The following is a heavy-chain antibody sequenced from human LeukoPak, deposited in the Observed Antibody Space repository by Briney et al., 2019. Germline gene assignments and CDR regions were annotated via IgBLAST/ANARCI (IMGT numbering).Heavy chain of an antibody. CDR1: GFTFSSYS. V-gene: IGHV3-21*01. J-gene: IGHJ4*02. D-gene: IGHD6-13*01. CDR2: ISSSSSYI. Sequence: GGSLRLSCAASGFTFSSYSMNWVRQAPGKGLEWVSSISSSSSYIYYADSVKGRFTISRDNAKNSLYLQMNSLRAEDTAVYYCARGQSEQPDDYWGQRTLVTVSS. CDR3: ARGQSEQPDDY.